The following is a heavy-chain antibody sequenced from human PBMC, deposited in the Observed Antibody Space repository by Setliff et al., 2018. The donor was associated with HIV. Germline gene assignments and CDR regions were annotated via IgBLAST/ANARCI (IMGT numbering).Heavy chain of an antibody. CDR2: ISGSGGRK. CDR3: ANDFWSGPSGG. Sequence: QPGGSLRLSCAASGLTFSSYDMSWVRQVPGKGPEWVSAISGSGGRKYYADSVKGRFTISRDNSKSTLYLQMNSLRADDTAVYYCANDFWSGPSGGWGQGTLVTVSS. D-gene: IGHD3-3*01. V-gene: IGHV3-23*01. CDR1: GLTFSSYD. J-gene: IGHJ4*02.